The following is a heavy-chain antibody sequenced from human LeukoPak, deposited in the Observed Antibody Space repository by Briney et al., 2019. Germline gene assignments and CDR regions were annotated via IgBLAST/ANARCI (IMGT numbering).Heavy chain of an antibody. Sequence: SETLSLTCAVYGGSFSGYYWSWIRQPPGKGLEWIGEINHSGSTNYNPSLKSRVTISVDTSKNQFSLKLSSVTAADTAVYYCARGAPHYRDYNWFDLWGQGTLVTVSS. J-gene: IGHJ5*02. D-gene: IGHD1-14*01. CDR2: INHSGST. CDR3: ARGAPHYRDYNWFDL. CDR1: GGSFSGYY. V-gene: IGHV4-34*01.